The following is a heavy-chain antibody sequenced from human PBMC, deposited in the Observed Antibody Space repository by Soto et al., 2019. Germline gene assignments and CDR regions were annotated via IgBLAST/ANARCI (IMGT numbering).Heavy chain of an antibody. CDR1: GGSFSGYY. D-gene: IGHD4-17*01. J-gene: IGHJ6*03. CDR3: ARYPYGDYYYYMDV. CDR2: INHSGST. V-gene: IGHV4-34*01. Sequence: SETLSLTCAVYGGSFSGYYWSWIRQPPGKGLEWIGEINHSGSTNYNPSLKSRVTISVDTSKNQFSLKLSSVTAADTAVYYCARYPYGDYYYYMDVWGKGTTVTVSS.